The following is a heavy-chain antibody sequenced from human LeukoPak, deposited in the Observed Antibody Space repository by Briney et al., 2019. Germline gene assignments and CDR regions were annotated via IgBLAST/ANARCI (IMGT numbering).Heavy chain of an antibody. CDR1: GFTFSSYW. CDR3: ARAPYDFWSGYRFDP. Sequence: PGGSLRLSCAASGFTFSSYWMHWVRQAPGKGLVWVSRINSDGSSTSYADSVKGRFTISRDNAKNTLYLQTNSLRAEDTAVYYCARAPYDFWSGYRFDPWGQGTLVTVSS. J-gene: IGHJ5*02. CDR2: INSDGSST. D-gene: IGHD3-3*01. V-gene: IGHV3-74*01.